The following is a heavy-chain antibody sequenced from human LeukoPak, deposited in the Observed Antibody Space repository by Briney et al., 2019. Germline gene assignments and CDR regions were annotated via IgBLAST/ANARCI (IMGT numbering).Heavy chain of an antibody. CDR1: GFTLSSYA. D-gene: IGHD5-24*01. Sequence: GGSLRLSCAASGFTLSSYAMSWVRQAPGKGLEWVSAISDTGNTYHADSVKGRFTISRDSSKNTLFLQMNRLRPEDAAVYYCAKRLRDGYNSPIDYWGQGTLVIVSS. CDR2: ISDTGNT. V-gene: IGHV3-23*01. J-gene: IGHJ4*02. CDR3: AKRLRDGYNSPIDY.